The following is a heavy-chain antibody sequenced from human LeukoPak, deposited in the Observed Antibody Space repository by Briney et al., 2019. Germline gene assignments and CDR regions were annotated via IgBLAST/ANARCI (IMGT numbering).Heavy chain of an antibody. D-gene: IGHD2-2*01. CDR1: GYTFTGYY. CDR3: ARDLGRYCSSTSCPDYYYYMDV. CDR2: INPNSGGT. Sequence: GASVKVSCKASGYTFTGYYMHWVRQAPGQGLEWMGWINPNSGGTNYAQKFQGRVTMTRDTSISTAYMELSRLRSDDTAVYYCARDLGRYCSSTSCPDYYYYMDVWGKGTTVTISS. V-gene: IGHV1-2*02. J-gene: IGHJ6*03.